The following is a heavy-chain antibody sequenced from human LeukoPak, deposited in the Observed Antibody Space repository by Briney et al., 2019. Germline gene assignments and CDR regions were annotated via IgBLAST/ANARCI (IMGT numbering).Heavy chain of an antibody. Sequence: PGGSLRLSCAASGFTFSSYTMNWVRQAPGKGLEWVAVISYDGSNKYYADSVKGRFTISRDNSKNTLYLQMNSLRAEDTAVYYCAKDYYDLHGYFDYWGQGTLVTVSS. CDR1: GFTFSSYT. CDR2: ISYDGSNK. J-gene: IGHJ4*02. CDR3: AKDYYDLHGYFDY. D-gene: IGHD3-22*01. V-gene: IGHV3-30*18.